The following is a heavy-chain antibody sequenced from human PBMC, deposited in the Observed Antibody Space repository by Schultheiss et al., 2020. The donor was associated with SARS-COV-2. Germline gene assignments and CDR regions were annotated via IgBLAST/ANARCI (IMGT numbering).Heavy chain of an antibody. CDR3: ARDWRGEYYFDS. CDR1: GDSISNYY. Sequence: SETLSLTCTVSGDSISNYYWSWVLQPPGKGPEWIGYIFYTGTTNYNPSLKSRVTISVDTSKNQFSLKLSSVTAADTAVYYCARDWRGEYYFDSWGQGTLVTVSS. CDR2: IFYTGTT. D-gene: IGHD3-10*01. V-gene: IGHV4-59*01. J-gene: IGHJ4*02.